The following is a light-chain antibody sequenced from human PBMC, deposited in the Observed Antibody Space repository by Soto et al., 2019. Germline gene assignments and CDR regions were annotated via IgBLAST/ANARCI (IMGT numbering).Light chain of an antibody. J-gene: IGKJ2*01. CDR2: NVS. V-gene: IGKV2-30*01. CDR1: QSLVYRDGNTS. CDR3: LQCSHSAYT. Sequence: VVMTQSPMSLPVTLGQPASISCTSSQSLVYRDGNTSLNWFHQRPGQPPSRLIYNVSNRDSGVPDRFSGSGSASDFTLKISRVAAEDVGLYYCLQCSHSAYTYGQGTKLEIK.